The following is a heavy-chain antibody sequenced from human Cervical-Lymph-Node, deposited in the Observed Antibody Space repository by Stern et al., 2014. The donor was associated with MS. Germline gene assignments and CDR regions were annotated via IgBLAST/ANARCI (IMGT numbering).Heavy chain of an antibody. V-gene: IGHV1-46*01. CDR3: AKDGGYYSDLAY. CDR2: INPSGGST. J-gene: IGHJ4*02. Sequence: QVQLGQSGTEVKKPGASVKVSCKASGYTFTSSYIHWVRLAPGQGLQWVGIINPSGGSTRNAQKFQGRVTLTKDTSTSTVYMELSGLTSEDTAIYFCAKDGGYYSDLAYWGQGTLVTVSS. CDR1: GYTFTSSY. D-gene: IGHD3-22*01.